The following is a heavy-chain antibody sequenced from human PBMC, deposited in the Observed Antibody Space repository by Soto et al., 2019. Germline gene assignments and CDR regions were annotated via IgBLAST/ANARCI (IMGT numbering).Heavy chain of an antibody. D-gene: IGHD2-15*01. CDR1: GSYTSSGVHY. CDR2: IYYSGST. J-gene: IGHJ6*03. Sequence: SAALSLTYALSGSYTSSGVHYRSWTRQHPGKGLDWIGYIYYSGSTNYNPSLKSRVTISVDTSKNQFSLKLNSVTAADTAVYYCARVRTWIRKFCCSPTLYFYYF. CDR3: ARVRTWIRKFCCSPTLYFYYF. V-gene: IGHV4-31*11.